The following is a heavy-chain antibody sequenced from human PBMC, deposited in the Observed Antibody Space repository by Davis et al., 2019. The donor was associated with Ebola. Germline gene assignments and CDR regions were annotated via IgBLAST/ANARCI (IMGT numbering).Heavy chain of an antibody. CDR1: GYTFTGYY. CDR3: ARGGEYGDLYYYGMDV. CDR2: INPNSGGT. Sequence: AASVKVSCKASGYTFTGYYMHWVRQAPGQGLEWMGWINPNSGGTNYAQKFQGWVTMTRDTSISTAYMELSSLRSEDTAVYYCARGGEYGDLYYYGMDVWGQGTLVTVSS. D-gene: IGHD4-17*01. V-gene: IGHV1-2*04. J-gene: IGHJ6*02.